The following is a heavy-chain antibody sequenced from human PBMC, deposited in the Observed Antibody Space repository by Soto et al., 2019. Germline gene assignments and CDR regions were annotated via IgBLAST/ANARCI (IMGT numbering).Heavy chain of an antibody. J-gene: IGHJ6*02. V-gene: IGHV4-34*01. CDR1: GGSFSGYY. D-gene: IGHD6-6*01. Sequence: KPSETLSLTCAVYGGSFSGYYWSWIRQPPGKGLEWIGEINHSGSTNYNPSLKSRVTISVDTSKNQFSLKLSSVTAADTAVYYCASGRGQQLVRRADYYYYYGMDVWGQGTTVTVSS. CDR3: ASGRGQQLVRRADYYYYYGMDV. CDR2: INHSGST.